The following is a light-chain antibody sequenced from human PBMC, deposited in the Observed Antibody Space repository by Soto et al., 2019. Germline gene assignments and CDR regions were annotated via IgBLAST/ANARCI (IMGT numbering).Light chain of an antibody. J-gene: IGKJ1*01. Sequence: DIQMTQSPSTLSASVGDRVTITCRASQNINRWLAWYQRKPGKAPILLIYDASSLKSGAPSRFSGSGSGTEFTLTISSLQPDDFATYYCQQYSRHWTFGQGTKVDIK. CDR1: QNINRW. CDR3: QQYSRHWT. CDR2: DAS. V-gene: IGKV1-5*01.